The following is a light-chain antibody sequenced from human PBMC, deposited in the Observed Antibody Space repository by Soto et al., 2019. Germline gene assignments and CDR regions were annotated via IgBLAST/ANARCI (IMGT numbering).Light chain of an antibody. V-gene: IGLV1-51*01. J-gene: IGLJ3*02. CDR3: AACDTSLRAWV. Sequence: QSVLTQPPSVSAAAGQKVTISCSGSSSNIGNNYVSWYQQFPGTAPKLLIYDNDKRPSGIPDRFSGSKSGTSATLGITGLQTGDEADYYCAACDTSLRAWVFGGGTKVTVL. CDR1: SSNIGNNY. CDR2: DND.